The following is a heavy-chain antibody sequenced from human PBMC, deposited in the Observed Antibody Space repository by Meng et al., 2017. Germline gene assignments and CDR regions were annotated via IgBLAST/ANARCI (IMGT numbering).Heavy chain of an antibody. CDR2: IYYSGST. CDR3: ARTMTTGYGKDV. CDR1: GGSISSSSYY. D-gene: IGHD4-17*01. J-gene: IGHJ6*02. Sequence: GSLRLSCTVSGGSISSSSYYWGWIRQPPGKGLEWIGSIYYSGSTYYNPSLKSRVTISVDTSKNQFSLKLSSVTAADTAVYYCARTMTTGYGKDVWGQGTTVTVSS. V-gene: IGHV4-39*07.